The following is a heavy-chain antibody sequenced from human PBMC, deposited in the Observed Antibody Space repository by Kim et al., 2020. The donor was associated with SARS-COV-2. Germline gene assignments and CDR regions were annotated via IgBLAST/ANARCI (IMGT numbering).Heavy chain of an antibody. CDR3: ARGPDGAVAGWETSFDY. D-gene: IGHD6-19*01. V-gene: IGHV4-34*01. J-gene: IGHJ4*02. Sequence: SETLSLTCAVYGGSFSGYYWSWIRQPPGKGLEWIGEINHSGSTNYNPSLKSRVTISVDTSKNQFALKLSSVTAADTAVYYCARGPDGAVAGWETSFDYWGQGTLVTVSS. CDR2: INHSGST. CDR1: GGSFSGYY.